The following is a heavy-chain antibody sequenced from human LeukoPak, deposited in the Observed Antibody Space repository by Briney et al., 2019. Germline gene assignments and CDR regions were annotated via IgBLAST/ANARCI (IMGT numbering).Heavy chain of an antibody. Sequence: GGSLRLSCAASGCPLSSYRMSWVRQAPGKGLGWVANIKEDGSEKYYVDSVKGRFTISRDNAENTLYLQMSSLRAEDTALYYCARSQSGVFDVWGQGTMVTVSS. CDR3: ARSQSGVFDV. V-gene: IGHV3-7*01. D-gene: IGHD2-8*01. CDR2: IKEDGSEK. CDR1: GCPLSSYR. J-gene: IGHJ3*01.